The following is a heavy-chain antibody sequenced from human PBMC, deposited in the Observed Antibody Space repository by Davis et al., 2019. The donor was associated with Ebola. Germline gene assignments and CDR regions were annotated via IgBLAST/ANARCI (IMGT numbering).Heavy chain of an antibody. CDR3: TFYGDYAGY. J-gene: IGHJ4*02. V-gene: IGHV3-15*01. Sequence: ESLKISCAASGFTFSNAWMSWVRQAPGKGLEWVGRIKSKTDGGTTDYAAPVKGRFTISRDDSKNTLYLRMNSLKTEDTAVYYCTFYGDYAGYWGQGTLVTVSS. CDR2: IKSKTDGGTT. CDR1: GFTFSNAW. D-gene: IGHD4-17*01.